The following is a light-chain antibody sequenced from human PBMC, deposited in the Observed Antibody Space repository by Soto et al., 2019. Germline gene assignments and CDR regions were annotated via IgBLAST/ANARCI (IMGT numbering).Light chain of an antibody. CDR3: QQRSNWLPIT. Sequence: EIVMTQSPATLSVSPGERATLSCRASQSVSILLAWYQQKPGQAPRLLIYDASNRATGIPARFSGSGSGTDFTLTISSLEPEDFAVYYCQQRSNWLPITFGQGTRLEIK. J-gene: IGKJ5*01. V-gene: IGKV3-11*01. CDR1: QSVSIL. CDR2: DAS.